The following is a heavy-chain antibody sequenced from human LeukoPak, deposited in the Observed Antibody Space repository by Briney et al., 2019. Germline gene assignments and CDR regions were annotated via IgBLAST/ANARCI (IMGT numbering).Heavy chain of an antibody. CDR3: ARAGFEGYFDY. CDR1: VYTFTIYG. CDR2: ISTNNDNT. Sequence: ASVKVSCKASVYTFTIYGISRGRQAPGEGLEWMGWISTNNDNTNYAQTLQGRVTMTTETSTSTAYMELSSLRSDDTAVYYCARAGFEGYFDYWGQGTLVTVSS. V-gene: IGHV1-18*01. J-gene: IGHJ4*02.